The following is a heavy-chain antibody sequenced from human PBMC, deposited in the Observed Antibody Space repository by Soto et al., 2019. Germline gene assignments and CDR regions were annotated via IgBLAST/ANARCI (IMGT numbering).Heavy chain of an antibody. CDR1: GGSISSYY. Sequence: SETLTLTCTVSGGSISSYYWIWIRQPPGKGLEWIGYIYYSGSTNYNPSLKSRVTISVDTSKNQFSLKLSSVTAADTAVYYCARVLLLWFGELPDAFDIWGQGTMVTVSS. D-gene: IGHD3-10*01. V-gene: IGHV4-59*01. CDR2: IYYSGST. CDR3: ARVLLLWFGELPDAFDI. J-gene: IGHJ3*02.